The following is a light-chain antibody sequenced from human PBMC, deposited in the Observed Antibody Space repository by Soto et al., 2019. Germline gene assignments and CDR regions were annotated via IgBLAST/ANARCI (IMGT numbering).Light chain of an antibody. CDR1: QDISDC. J-gene: IGKJ1*01. V-gene: IGKV1-8*01. CDR3: QQYYSYPWT. Sequence: AIRMTQSPSSLSASTGDRVTISCRASQDISDCLVWYQQKPGKAPKVLIHAASTLQGGVSSRFSGSRSGTDFTLTINSLQSEDFATYYCQQYYSYPWTFGQGTKVEI. CDR2: AAS.